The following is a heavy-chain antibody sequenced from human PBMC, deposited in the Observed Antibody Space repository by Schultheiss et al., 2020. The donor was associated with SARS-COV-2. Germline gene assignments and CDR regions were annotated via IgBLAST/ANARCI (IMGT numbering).Heavy chain of an antibody. CDR3: ARGRYCSSTSCYSDAFDI. CDR1: GFTFDDYG. D-gene: IGHD2-2*01. V-gene: IGHV3-20*04. Sequence: GESLKISCAASGFTFDDYGMSWVRQAPWKGLEWVSGINWNGGSTGYADSVKGRFTISRDNAKNSLYLQMNSLRAEDTALYYCARGRYCSSTSCYSDAFDIWGQGTMVTVSS. J-gene: IGHJ3*02. CDR2: INWNGGST.